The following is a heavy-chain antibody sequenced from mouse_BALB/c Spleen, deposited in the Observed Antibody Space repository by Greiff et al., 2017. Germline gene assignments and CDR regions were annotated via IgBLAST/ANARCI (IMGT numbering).Heavy chain of an antibody. CDR1: GYTFTSYT. D-gene: IGHD2-3*01. V-gene: IGHV1-4*02. J-gene: IGHJ3*01. CDR3: ARSGIYDGYYAY. Sequence: QVQLQQSAAELARPGASVKMSCKASGYTFTSYTMHWVKQRPGQGLEWIGYINPSSGYTEYNQKFKDKTTLTADKSSSTAYMQLSSLTSEDSAVYYCARSGIYDGYYAYWGQGTLVTVSA. CDR2: INPSSGYT.